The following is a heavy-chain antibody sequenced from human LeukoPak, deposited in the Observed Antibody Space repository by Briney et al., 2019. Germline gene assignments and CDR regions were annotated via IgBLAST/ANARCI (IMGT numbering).Heavy chain of an antibody. J-gene: IGHJ4*02. V-gene: IGHV1-8*01. CDR3: ATGSGYSYGYVFDY. CDR1: GYTFTSYD. D-gene: IGHD5-18*01. CDR2: MNPNSGNT. Sequence: VASVTVSCKASGYTFTSYDINWVRQATGQGLEWMGWMNPNSGNTGYAQKFQGRVTMTRNTSISTAYMELSSLRSEDTAVYYCATGSGYSYGYVFDYWGQGTLVTVSS.